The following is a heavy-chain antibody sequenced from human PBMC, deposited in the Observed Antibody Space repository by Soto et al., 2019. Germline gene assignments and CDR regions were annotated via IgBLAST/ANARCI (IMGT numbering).Heavy chain of an antibody. CDR1: GFTFSSYS. Sequence: EVHLVESGGGLVQPGGSLRLSCAASGFTFSSYSQNWVRQAPGKGLEWVSYITSSGTTVYYADSVRGRFTISRDNAKNSLYLQMNSLRDDHTAVYYCARGSSNWAYYFDFWGQGTLVTVSS. CDR3: ARGSSNWAYYFDF. CDR2: ITSSGTTV. V-gene: IGHV3-48*02. D-gene: IGHD6-13*01. J-gene: IGHJ4*02.